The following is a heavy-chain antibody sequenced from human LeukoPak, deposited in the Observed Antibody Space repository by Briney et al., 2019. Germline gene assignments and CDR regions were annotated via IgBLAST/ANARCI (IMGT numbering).Heavy chain of an antibody. Sequence: PGGSLRLSCAASGFTFSSYAMHWVRQAPGKGLEWVAVISYDGSNKYYADSMKGRFTISRDNSKNTLYLQMNSLRAEDTAVYYCATNYDFPDSWGQGTLVTVSS. CDR2: ISYDGSNK. D-gene: IGHD3-3*01. V-gene: IGHV3-30*01. CDR1: GFTFSSYA. J-gene: IGHJ4*02. CDR3: ATNYDFPDS.